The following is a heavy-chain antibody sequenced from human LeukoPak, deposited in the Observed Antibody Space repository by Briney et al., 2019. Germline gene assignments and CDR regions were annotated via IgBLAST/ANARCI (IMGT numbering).Heavy chain of an antibody. J-gene: IGHJ4*02. CDR1: GDSVSSNSAA. V-gene: IGHV6-1*01. CDR2: TYYRSKWYN. Sequence: SQTLSLTCAVSGDSVSSNSAAWNWIRQSPSRGLEWLGRTYYRSKWYNDYAVSVKSRITINPDTSKNQFSLQLNSVTPEDTAVYYCASDEVYVWGSYLTIYYWGQGTLVTVSS. D-gene: IGHD3-16*02. CDR3: ASDEVYVWGSYLTIYY.